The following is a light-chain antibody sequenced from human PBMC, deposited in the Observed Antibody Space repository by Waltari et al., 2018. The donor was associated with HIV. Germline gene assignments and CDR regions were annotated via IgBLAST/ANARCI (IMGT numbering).Light chain of an antibody. Sequence: QSVLTQPPSASGTPGQRVTISCSGSSSNIGKNYVYWYQQLPGEAPKLLIYRNKQRPTGGPDRFSGSKSGTSASLSISGLRSEDEADYYCAAWDDSLSVVFGGGTKLTVL. V-gene: IGLV1-47*01. CDR2: RNK. CDR1: SSNIGKNY. CDR3: AAWDDSLSVV. J-gene: IGLJ2*01.